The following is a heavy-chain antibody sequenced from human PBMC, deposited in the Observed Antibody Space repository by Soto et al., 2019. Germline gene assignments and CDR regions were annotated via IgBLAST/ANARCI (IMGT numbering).Heavy chain of an antibody. CDR3: AKATATGGGAFDI. D-gene: IGHD2-8*02. CDR1: GFTCSIYD. Sequence: GGSLRLSCAASGFTCSIYDMSWVRQAPGKGLEWVSTILVGGSTHYPDSVKGRFTISRDNSKNTVFLQMNSLTAGDTAVYYCAKATATGGGAFDICGQGTMVTVSS. V-gene: IGHV3-23*01. J-gene: IGHJ3*02. CDR2: ILVGGST.